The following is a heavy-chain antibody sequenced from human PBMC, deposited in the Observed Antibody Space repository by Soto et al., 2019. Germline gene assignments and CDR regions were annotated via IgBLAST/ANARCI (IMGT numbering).Heavy chain of an antibody. CDR3: ARDVGPLYGSGSYSNWFDP. V-gene: IGHV1-2*02. CDR2: INPNSGGT. Sequence: ASVKVSCKASGYTFTGYYIHWVRQAPGQGLEWMGWINPNSGGTNYAQKFQGRVTMTRDTSTSTAYMELSRLRSDDTAVYYCARDVGPLYGSGSYSNWFDPWGQGTLVTVSS. J-gene: IGHJ5*02. D-gene: IGHD3-10*01. CDR1: GYTFTGYY.